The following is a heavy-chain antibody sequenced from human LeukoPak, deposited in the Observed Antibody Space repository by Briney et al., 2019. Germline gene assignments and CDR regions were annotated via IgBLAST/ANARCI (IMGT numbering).Heavy chain of an antibody. Sequence: GASVKVSCKASGYTFTSYGISWVRQAPGQRLEWMGWINAGNGNTKYSQEFQGRVTITRDTSASTAYMELSSLRSEDMAVYYCARGIKPSYYYGSGRSNWFDPWGQGTLVTVSS. CDR2: INAGNGNT. D-gene: IGHD3-10*01. J-gene: IGHJ5*02. V-gene: IGHV1-3*03. CDR3: ARGIKPSYYYGSGRSNWFDP. CDR1: GYTFTSYG.